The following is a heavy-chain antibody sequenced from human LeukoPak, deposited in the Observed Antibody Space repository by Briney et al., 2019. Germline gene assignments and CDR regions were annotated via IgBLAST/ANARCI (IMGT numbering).Heavy chain of an antibody. CDR1: GYTFTSYY. D-gene: IGHD2-2*02. V-gene: IGHV1-46*01. CDR2: INPSGGST. J-gene: IGHJ4*02. Sequence: ASVTVSCTASGYTFTSYYMHWVRQAPGQGLEWMGIINPSGGSTSYAQKFQGRVTMTRDTSTSTVYMELSSLRSEDTAVYYCARSWGYCSSTSCYTSSSGTDYFDYWGQGTLVTVSS. CDR3: ARSWGYCSSTSCYTSSSGTDYFDY.